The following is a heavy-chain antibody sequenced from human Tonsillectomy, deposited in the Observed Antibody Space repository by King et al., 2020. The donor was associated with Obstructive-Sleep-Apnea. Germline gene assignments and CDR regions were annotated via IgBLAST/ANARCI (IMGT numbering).Heavy chain of an antibody. J-gene: IGHJ2*01. V-gene: IGHV1-46*03. Sequence: QLVQSGAEVKKAGASVKVSWKASGYTLTSYYMHWVRQAPGQGLEWVGIINPSCGNTSYAQKFQGRVTMTRDTSTSTGYMELSSLRSEDTAVYYCARVSREWELTRSYWYFDLWGRGTLVTVSS. CDR3: ARVSREWELTRSYWYFDL. CDR2: INPSCGNT. CDR1: GYTLTSYY. D-gene: IGHD1-26*01.